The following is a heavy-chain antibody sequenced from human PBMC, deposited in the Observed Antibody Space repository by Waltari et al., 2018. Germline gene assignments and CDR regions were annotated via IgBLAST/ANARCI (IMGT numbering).Heavy chain of an antibody. D-gene: IGHD3-16*01. CDR1: GFTFRSFW. CDR3: VREVGGLTGPCCYYSGMGV. Sequence: EVELVESGGGVVKPGGSARLSCAASGFTFRSFWMHRVRHVPGTGLGWGSRIEGEGRKTAYADSMKGRCAISRDNGKNRLYLQMDSLRADDTAGYYCVREVGGLTGPCCYYSGMGVWGQGTTVTVSS. J-gene: IGHJ6*02. CDR2: IEGEGRKT. V-gene: IGHV3-74*03.